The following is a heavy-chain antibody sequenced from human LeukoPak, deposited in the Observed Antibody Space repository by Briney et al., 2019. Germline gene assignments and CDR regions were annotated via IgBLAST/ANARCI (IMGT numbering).Heavy chain of an antibody. Sequence: SETLSLTCTVSGGSISNYYWSWIRQPPGKGLEWIGYIYYSGSTNYNPSLKSRVTISVDTSKNQFSLKLSSVTAADTAVFYCARVYYDGSGYNFDYWAREPWSPSPQ. D-gene: IGHD3-22*01. CDR3: ARVYYDGSGYNFDY. J-gene: IGHJ4*02. V-gene: IGHV4-59*01. CDR1: GGSISNYY. CDR2: IYYSGST.